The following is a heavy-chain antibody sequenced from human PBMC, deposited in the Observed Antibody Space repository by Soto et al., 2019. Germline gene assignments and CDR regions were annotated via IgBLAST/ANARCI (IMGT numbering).Heavy chain of an antibody. Sequence: SETLSLTCTVSGGSISSGDYYWSWIRQPPGKGLEWIGYIYYSGSTYYNPSLKSRVTISVDTSKNQFSLKLSSVTAADTAVYYCARVHGSGSYEVYYGMDVWGQGTTVTVSS. CDR1: GGSISSGDYY. D-gene: IGHD3-10*01. CDR3: ARVHGSGSYEVYYGMDV. CDR2: IYYSGST. V-gene: IGHV4-30-4*01. J-gene: IGHJ6*02.